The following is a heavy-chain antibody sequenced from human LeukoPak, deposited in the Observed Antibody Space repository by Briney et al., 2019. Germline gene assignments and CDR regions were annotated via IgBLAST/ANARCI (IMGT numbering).Heavy chain of an antibody. CDR3: ARDRGDYYDSSGVYYYYMDV. CDR1: GYTFTGYY. D-gene: IGHD3-22*01. V-gene: IGHV1-2*02. J-gene: IGHJ6*03. CDR2: INPNSGGT. Sequence: ASVKVSCKASGYTFTGYYMHWVRQAPGQGLEWMGWINPNSGGTNYAQKFQGRVTMTRDTSISTAYMELSRLRSEDTAVYYCARDRGDYYDSSGVYYYYMDVWGKGTTVTVSS.